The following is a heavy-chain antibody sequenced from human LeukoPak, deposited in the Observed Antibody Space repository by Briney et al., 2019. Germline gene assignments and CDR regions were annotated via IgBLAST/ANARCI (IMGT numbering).Heavy chain of an antibody. CDR1: GGTFSSYA. D-gene: IGHD3-10*01. J-gene: IGHJ4*02. CDR3: ARGELWFGELPKSLDY. Sequence: GASVKLSCEASGGTFSSYAISWVRQAPGQGLEWVGGIIPIFGTANYAQKFKGRVTITADDSTSTAYMELSSLRSEDTAVYYCARGELWFGELPKSLDYWGQGTLVTVSS. CDR2: IIPIFGTA. V-gene: IGHV1-69*13.